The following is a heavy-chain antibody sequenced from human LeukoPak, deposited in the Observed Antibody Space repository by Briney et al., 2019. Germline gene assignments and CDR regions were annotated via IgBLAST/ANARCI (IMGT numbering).Heavy chain of an antibody. V-gene: IGHV3-23*01. CDR3: APGRLYQDY. J-gene: IGHJ4*02. D-gene: IGHD2-2*01. CDR2: ISGSGGST. Sequence: GESLRLSCAASGFTFSSDAMSWVRQAPGKGLEWVSAISGSGGSTYYADSVKGRLTISRDNSKNTLYRQRNRLRAEDTAVHYCAPGRLYQDYWGQGTLLTVSS. CDR1: GFTFSSDA.